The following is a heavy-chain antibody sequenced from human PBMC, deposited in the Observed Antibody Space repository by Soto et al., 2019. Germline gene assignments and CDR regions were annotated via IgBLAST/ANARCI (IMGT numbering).Heavy chain of an antibody. D-gene: IGHD6-6*01. CDR1: GYTFTSYA. Sequence: ASVKVSCKASGYTFTSYAMHWVRQAPGQRLEWMGWINAGNGNTKYSQKFQGRVTITRGTSASTAYMELSSLRSEDTAVYYCATGPTSIAARWFDYWGQGTLVTVSS. V-gene: IGHV1-3*01. CDR3: ATGPTSIAARWFDY. CDR2: INAGNGNT. J-gene: IGHJ4*02.